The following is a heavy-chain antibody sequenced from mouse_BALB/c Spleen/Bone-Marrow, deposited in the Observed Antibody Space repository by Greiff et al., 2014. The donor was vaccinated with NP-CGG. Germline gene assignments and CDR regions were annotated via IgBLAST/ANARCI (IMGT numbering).Heavy chain of an antibody. J-gene: IGHJ1*01. CDR2: IRNKANGYTT. V-gene: IGHV7-3*02. CDR3: ARDENVGIYWYFDV. Sequence: DVKLVESGGGSVQPGGSLRLSCATSWFTFTDYYMSWVRQPPGKALEWLGFIRNKANGYTTEYSASVKGRFTISRDNSQRILYLQMNTLRADDSATYYCARDENVGIYWYFDVWGAGTTVIVSS. CDR1: WFTFTDYY.